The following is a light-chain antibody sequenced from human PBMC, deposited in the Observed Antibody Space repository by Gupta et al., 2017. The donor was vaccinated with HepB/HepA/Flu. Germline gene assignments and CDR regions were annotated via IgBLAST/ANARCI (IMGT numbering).Light chain of an antibody. Sequence: QSALTQPASVSGSPGQSITISCTGTSSDVGGYNYVSWYQQHPVKAPKLIIYDVSNRPSGVSNRFSGSKSGNTASLTISGLQTEDEADYYCSSYTTSNSLVFGGGTKLTVL. CDR2: DVS. J-gene: IGLJ3*02. V-gene: IGLV2-14*01. CDR3: SSYTTSNSLV. CDR1: SSDVGGYNY.